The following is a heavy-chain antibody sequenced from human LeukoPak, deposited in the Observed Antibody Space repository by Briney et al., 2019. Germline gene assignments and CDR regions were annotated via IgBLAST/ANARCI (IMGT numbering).Heavy chain of an antibody. CDR2: IYYSGST. Sequence: SETLSLTCTVSGGSISSSSYYWGWIRQPPGTGLEWIGSIYYSGSTYYNPSLKSRVTISVDTSKNQFSLKLSSVTAADTAVYYCARDGNDFWNDQRFDPWGQGTLVTVSS. V-gene: IGHV4-39*02. D-gene: IGHD3-3*01. CDR1: GGSISSSSYY. CDR3: ARDGNDFWNDQRFDP. J-gene: IGHJ5*02.